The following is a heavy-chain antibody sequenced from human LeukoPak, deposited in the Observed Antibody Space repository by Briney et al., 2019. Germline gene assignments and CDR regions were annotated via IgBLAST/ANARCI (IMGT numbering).Heavy chain of an antibody. Sequence: SQTLSLTCAICVDSVSSNSVTWNWTRQSPARGLEWLGRTYYRSTWYNDYAVSVRGRITVNPDTSKNQFSLQLNSVTPEDTAVYYCARGGYYDSSGYIWGQGTLVTVSS. CDR3: ARGGYYDSSGYI. CDR2: TYYRSTWYN. CDR1: VDSVSSNSVT. J-gene: IGHJ4*02. V-gene: IGHV6-1*01. D-gene: IGHD3-22*01.